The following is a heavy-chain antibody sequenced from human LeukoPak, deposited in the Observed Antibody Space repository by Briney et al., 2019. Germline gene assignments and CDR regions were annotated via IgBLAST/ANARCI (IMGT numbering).Heavy chain of an antibody. V-gene: IGHV4-34*01. CDR2: INHSGST. CDR3: ARASSGWNKDFDY. J-gene: IGHJ4*02. D-gene: IGHD6-19*01. CDR1: GGPFSGYY. Sequence: SETLSLTCAVYGGPFSGYYWSWIRQPPGKGLEWIGEINHSGSTNYNPSLKSRVTISVDTSKNQFSLKLSSVTAADTAVYYCARASSGWNKDFDYWGQGTLATVSS.